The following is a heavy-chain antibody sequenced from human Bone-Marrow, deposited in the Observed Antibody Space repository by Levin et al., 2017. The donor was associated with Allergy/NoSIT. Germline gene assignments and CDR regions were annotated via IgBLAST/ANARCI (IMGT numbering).Heavy chain of an antibody. CDR1: LYPINIFYYY. CDR2: IYYNFIT. V-gene: IGHV4-30-4*08. CDR3: ARFPFVVVTANRRDY. Sequence: SYTLSLTFTFSLYPINIFYYYFTSILHSPFKFLYFIFNIYYNFITYYNPSLRSRLTISIHTSKTQFSLNLTSVTAADTAVSFCARFPFVVVTANRRDYWGQGTLVTVP. D-gene: IGHD2-21*02. J-gene: IGHJ4*02.